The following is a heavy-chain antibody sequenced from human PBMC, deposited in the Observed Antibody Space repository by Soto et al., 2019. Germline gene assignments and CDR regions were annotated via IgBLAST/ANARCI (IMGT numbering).Heavy chain of an antibody. CDR2: IYYSGNT. CDR1: GGSIRNYY. J-gene: IGHJ4*02. D-gene: IGHD3-10*01. Sequence: QVQLQESGPGLVKPSETLSLTCTVSGGSIRNYYWNWIRQPPGKGLEWIGCIYYSGNTNYNPSLNSRVTMSVDTSKNQFSLKLNSVTAADTAVYFCARGTTLSDSGRYWHFDYWGQGTLVTVSS. CDR3: ARGTTLSDSGRYWHFDY. V-gene: IGHV4-59*01.